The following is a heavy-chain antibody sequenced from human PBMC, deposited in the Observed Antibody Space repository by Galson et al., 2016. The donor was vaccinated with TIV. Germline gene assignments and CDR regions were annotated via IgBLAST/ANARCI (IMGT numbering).Heavy chain of an antibody. CDR3: ARSNSYNFYYMAV. J-gene: IGHJ6*03. CDR2: LIPMFGIT. Sequence: SVKVSCKASGVTFSSYAISWVRQAPGQGLEWMGGLIPMFGITNYAQRFQGRVTITADGSTSTAYMELSSLRSEDTAMYYCARSNSYNFYYMAVWGQGTTVTVSS. D-gene: IGHD2/OR15-2a*01. V-gene: IGHV1-69*13. CDR1: GVTFSSYA.